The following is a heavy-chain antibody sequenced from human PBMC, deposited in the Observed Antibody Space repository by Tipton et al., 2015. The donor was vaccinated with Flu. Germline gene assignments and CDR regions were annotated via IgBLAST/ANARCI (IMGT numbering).Heavy chain of an antibody. CDR3: TPAGCGGDCYPGHDSFDI. Sequence: SLRLSCAASGFTFSNAWMSWVRQAPGNGLEWVGRIKSKTDGGTTDYAAPVKGRFTISRDDSKNTLYLQMNSLKTEDTAVYYCTPAGCGGDCYPGHDSFDIWGQGTMVTVSS. J-gene: IGHJ3*02. CDR2: IKSKTDGGTT. CDR1: GFTFSNAW. V-gene: IGHV3-15*01. D-gene: IGHD2-21*02.